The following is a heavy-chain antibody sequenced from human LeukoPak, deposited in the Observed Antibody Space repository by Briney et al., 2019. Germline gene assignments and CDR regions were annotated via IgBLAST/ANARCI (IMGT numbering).Heavy chain of an antibody. J-gene: IGHJ3*02. V-gene: IGHV4-61*02. CDR1: GGSISSGSYY. D-gene: IGHD1-26*01. CDR3: ARVDRNVGSGSYWDDAFDI. CDR2: IYTSGST. Sequence: SETLSLTCTVSGGSISSGSYYWSWIRQPAGKGLEWIGRIYTSGSTNYNPSLKSRVTISVDTSKNQFSLKLSPVTAADTAVYYCARVDRNVGSGSYWDDAFDIWGQGTMVTVSS.